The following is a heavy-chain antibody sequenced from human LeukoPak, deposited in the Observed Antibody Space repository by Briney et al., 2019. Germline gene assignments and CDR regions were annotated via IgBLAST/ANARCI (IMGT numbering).Heavy chain of an antibody. D-gene: IGHD2-8*01. CDR2: ISYDGSDK. CDR3: ARTPTILGYCTNGICPPRHGMDV. CDR1: GFTFSSYT. J-gene: IGHJ6*02. V-gene: IGHV3-30*04. Sequence: GGSLRLSCAASGFTFSSYTMHWVRQAPGRGLEWVAVISYDGSDKYYADSLKGRFTISRDNSKNTLYLQMNSLRAEDTAVYYCARTPTILGYCTNGICPPRHGMDVWGQGTTVTVSS.